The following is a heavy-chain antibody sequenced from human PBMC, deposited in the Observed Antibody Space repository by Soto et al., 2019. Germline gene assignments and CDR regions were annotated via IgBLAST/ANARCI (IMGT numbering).Heavy chain of an antibody. CDR1: GYTFTSYG. J-gene: IGHJ3*02. CDR2: ISAYNGNT. D-gene: IGHD3-3*01. V-gene: IGHV1-18*01. CDR3: ARDTGRITIFGVVIDDAFDI. Sequence: ASVKVSCKASGYTFTSYGISWVRQAPGQGLEWMGWISAYNGNTNYAQKLQGRVTMTTDTSTSTAYMELRSLRSDDTAVYYCARDTGRITIFGVVIDDAFDIWGQGTMVTDSS.